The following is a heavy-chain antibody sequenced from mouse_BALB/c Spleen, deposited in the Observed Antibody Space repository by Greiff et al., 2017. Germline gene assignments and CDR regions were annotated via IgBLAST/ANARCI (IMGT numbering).Heavy chain of an antibody. CDR1: GYTFTSYW. V-gene: IGHV1-69*02. Sequence: VQLQQPGAELVKPGAPVKLSCKASGYTFTSYWMNWVKQRPGRGLEWIGRIDPSDSETHYNQKFKDKATLTVDKSSSTAYIQLSSLTSEDSAVYYCARFHYDYSWFAYWGQGTLVTVSA. CDR2: IDPSDSET. J-gene: IGHJ3*01. D-gene: IGHD2-4*01. CDR3: ARFHYDYSWFAY.